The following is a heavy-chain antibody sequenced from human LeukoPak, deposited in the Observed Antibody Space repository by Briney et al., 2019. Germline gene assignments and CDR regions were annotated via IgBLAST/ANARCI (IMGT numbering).Heavy chain of an antibody. CDR1: GFIFSNYA. D-gene: IGHD2-15*01. CDR3: AKDQGSRQVVVLAATVDY. V-gene: IGHV3-23*01. CDR2: ISGSGDST. J-gene: IGHJ4*02. Sequence: GGSLRFSCAASGFIFSNYAMSWVRQAPGKGLEWVSTISGSGDSTYYADSVKGRFTISRDNSRNTLYLQINSLRAEDTAVYYCAKDQGSRQVVVLAATVDYWGQGSLVTVSS.